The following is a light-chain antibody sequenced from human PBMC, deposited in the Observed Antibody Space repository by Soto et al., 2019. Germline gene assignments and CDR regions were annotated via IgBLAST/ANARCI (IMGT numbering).Light chain of an antibody. CDR2: MGS. CDR1: QSLLHSNGYTY. V-gene: IGKV2-28*01. J-gene: IGKJ1*01. CDR3: MQSLQAWT. Sequence: EIVLTQSPLALPVTPGEPASISCRSNQSLLHSNGYTYLDWFQQKPGHSPHLLIYMGSNRASGVPDRFSGSGSVTDFTLKISRVEAEDVGVFYCMQSLQAWTFGQGTKVEIK.